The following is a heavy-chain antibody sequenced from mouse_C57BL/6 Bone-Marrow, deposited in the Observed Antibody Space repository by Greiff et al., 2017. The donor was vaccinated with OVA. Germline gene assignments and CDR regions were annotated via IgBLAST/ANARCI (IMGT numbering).Heavy chain of an antibody. Sequence: EVKLMESGPGLVKPSQSLSLTCSVTGYSITSGYYWNWIRQFPGNKLEWMGYISYDGSNNYNPSLKNRISITRDTSKNQFFLKLNSVTTEDTATYYCARGDWLGPDYFDYWGQGTTLTVSS. CDR1: GYSITSGYY. CDR3: ARGDWLGPDYFDY. V-gene: IGHV3-6*01. J-gene: IGHJ2*01. D-gene: IGHD4-1*01. CDR2: ISYDGSN.